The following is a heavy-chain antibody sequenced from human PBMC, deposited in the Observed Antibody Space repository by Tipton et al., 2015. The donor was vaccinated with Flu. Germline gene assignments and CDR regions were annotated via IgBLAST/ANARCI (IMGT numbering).Heavy chain of an antibody. V-gene: IGHV4-39*07. CDR1: GGSISRSSYY. Sequence: TLSLTCTVSGGSISRSSYYWGWIRQPPGKGLEWIGSIYYSGNTYYNSSLKSRVTISVDTSKNQFSLNLDSVTAADTAVYYCARSPGYYFDYWGQGTLVTVSS. CDR3: ARSPGYYFDY. CDR2: IYYSGNT. J-gene: IGHJ4*02.